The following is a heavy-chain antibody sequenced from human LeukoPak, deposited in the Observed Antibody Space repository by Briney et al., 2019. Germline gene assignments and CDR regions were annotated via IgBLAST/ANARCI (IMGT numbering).Heavy chain of an antibody. V-gene: IGHV1-8*02. CDR1: GYTFTGYY. CDR3: ARGSSGTAAFDI. J-gene: IGHJ3*02. Sequence: ASVKVSCKASGYTFTGYYMHWVRQAPGQGLEWMGWMNPNSGNTGYAQKFQGRVTMTRNTSISTAYMELSSLRSEDTAVYYCARGSSGTAAFDIWGQGTMVTVSS. D-gene: IGHD1-26*01. CDR2: MNPNSGNT.